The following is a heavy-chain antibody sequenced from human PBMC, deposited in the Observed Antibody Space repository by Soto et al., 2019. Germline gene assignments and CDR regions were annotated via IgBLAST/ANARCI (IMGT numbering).Heavy chain of an antibody. CDR3: ASSISVAGNTYYFDY. CDR2: ISAYNGNT. CDR1: GYTFTSYG. Sequence: ASVKVSCKASGYTFTSYGISWVRQAPGQGLEWMGWISAYNGNTNYAQKLQGRVTMTTDTSTSTAYMELRSLRSDDTAVYYCASSISVAGNTYYFDYWGQGTLVTVSS. D-gene: IGHD6-19*01. V-gene: IGHV1-18*01. J-gene: IGHJ4*02.